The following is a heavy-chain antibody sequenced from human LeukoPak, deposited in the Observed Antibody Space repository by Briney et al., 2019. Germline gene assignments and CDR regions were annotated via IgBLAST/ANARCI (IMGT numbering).Heavy chain of an antibody. CDR2: ISSSSSYI. CDR3: ARGDCSSTSCLPHY. CDR1: GFTFSSYS. D-gene: IGHD2-2*01. V-gene: IGHV3-21*01. J-gene: IGHJ4*02. Sequence: GGSLRLSCAASGFTFSSYSMNWVRQAPGKGLEWVSSISSSSSYIYYADSVKGRFTISRDNAKNSLYLQMNSLRAEDTAVYYCARGDCSSTSCLPHYWGQGTLVTVSS.